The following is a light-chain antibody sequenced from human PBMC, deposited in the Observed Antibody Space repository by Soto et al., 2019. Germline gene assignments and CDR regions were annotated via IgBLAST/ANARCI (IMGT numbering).Light chain of an antibody. Sequence: QSVLTQPPSVSGAPGQRATISCTGSSSNIGAGYDVHWYQQRPGTAPKLLIFGNTNRPSGVPDRFSGSKSGTSASLAITGLQAEDEGDYYCQSYDSTLSARYVFGTGTKLTVL. CDR2: GNT. J-gene: IGLJ1*01. V-gene: IGLV1-40*01. CDR3: QSYDSTLSARYV. CDR1: SSNIGAGYD.